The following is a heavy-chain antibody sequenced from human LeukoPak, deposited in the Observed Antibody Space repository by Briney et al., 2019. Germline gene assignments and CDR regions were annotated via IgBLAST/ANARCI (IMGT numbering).Heavy chain of an antibody. V-gene: IGHV4-59*01. D-gene: IGHD2-2*02. CDR3: TRGRYCSSTSCYIARRDYYYYGMDV. J-gene: IGHJ6*02. CDR2: IYYSGST. CDR1: GGSISSYY. Sequence: SETLSLTCTVSGGSISSYYWSWIRQPPGKGLEWIGYIYYSGSTNYNPSLKSRVTISVDTSKNQFSLKLSSVTAADTAAYYGTRGRYCSSTSCYIARRDYYYYGMDVWGQGTTVTVSS.